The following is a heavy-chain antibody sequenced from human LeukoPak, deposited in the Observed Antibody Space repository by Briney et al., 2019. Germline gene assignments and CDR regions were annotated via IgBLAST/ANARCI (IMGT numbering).Heavy chain of an antibody. Sequence: GGSLRLSCAASGFTFSSYSMNWVRQAPGKGLEWVSSISSSSSYIYYADSEKGRFTISRDNAKTSLYLQMNSLRAEDTAVYYCAREMATIRVWPRTIDYWGQGTLVTVSS. CDR1: GFTFSSYS. CDR2: ISSSSSYI. V-gene: IGHV3-21*01. J-gene: IGHJ4*02. CDR3: AREMATIRVWPRTIDY. D-gene: IGHD5-24*01.